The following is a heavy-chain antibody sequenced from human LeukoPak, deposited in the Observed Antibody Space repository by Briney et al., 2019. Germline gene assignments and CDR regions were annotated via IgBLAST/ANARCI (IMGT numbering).Heavy chain of an antibody. J-gene: IGHJ4*02. CDR3: GRTDYGDRYYFDY. Sequence: GGSLRLSCAASGFTFSSYGMHWVRQAPGKGLEWLAFIRHDDSNKIYADSKQGRLTISRDNSKNTLYLQMHSLRAEDTAVYYCGRTDYGDRYYFDYWGQGTLVTVSS. CDR2: IRHDDSNK. D-gene: IGHD4-17*01. CDR1: GFTFSSYG. V-gene: IGHV3-30*02.